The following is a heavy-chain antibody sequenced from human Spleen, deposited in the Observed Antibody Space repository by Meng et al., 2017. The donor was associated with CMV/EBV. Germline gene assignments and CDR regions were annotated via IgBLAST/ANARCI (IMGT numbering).Heavy chain of an antibody. CDR1: GGSISSYY. Sequence: VRLQEPGQGLVQPSETLSLTGTVSGGSISSYYWSWIRQPAGKGLEWIGRIYTSGSTNYNPSLKSRVTMSVDTSKNQFSLKLSSVTAADTAVYYCARGADTAMVVSVPEFDYWGQGTLVTVSS. D-gene: IGHD5-18*01. J-gene: IGHJ4*02. CDR3: ARGADTAMVVSVPEFDY. V-gene: IGHV4-4*07. CDR2: IYTSGST.